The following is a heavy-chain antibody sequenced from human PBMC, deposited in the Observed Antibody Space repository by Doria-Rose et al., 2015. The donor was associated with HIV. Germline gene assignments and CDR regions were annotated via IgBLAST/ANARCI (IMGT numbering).Heavy chain of an antibody. CDR3: ARVGWELLYFFDY. CDR1: GYTFGDHA. D-gene: IGHD1-26*01. V-gene: IGHV3-49*03. Sequence: RISCTASGYTFGDHALCWFRQASGKGLEWIGFIRSKAYGGTKEYAASVKGRVTISRDDSKGIAYLQLNSLKTEDTAVYFCARVGWELLYFFDYWGQGTLVTVSS. CDR2: IRSKAYGGTK. J-gene: IGHJ4*02.